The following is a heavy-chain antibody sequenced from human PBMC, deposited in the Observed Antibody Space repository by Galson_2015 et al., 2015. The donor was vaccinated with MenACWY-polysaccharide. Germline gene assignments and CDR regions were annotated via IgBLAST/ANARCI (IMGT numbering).Heavy chain of an antibody. CDR2: MNPNSGNT. Sequence: SFPSSFSPFPLSSLPFFLPSPGQGLEWMGWMNPNSGNTGYAQKFQGRVTMTRNTSISTAYMELSSLRSEDTAVYYCARPIAVAGNEDYWGQGTLVTVSS. CDR3: ARPIAVAGNEDY. D-gene: IGHD6-19*01. CDR1: FSPFPLSS. J-gene: IGHJ4*02. V-gene: IGHV1-8*01.